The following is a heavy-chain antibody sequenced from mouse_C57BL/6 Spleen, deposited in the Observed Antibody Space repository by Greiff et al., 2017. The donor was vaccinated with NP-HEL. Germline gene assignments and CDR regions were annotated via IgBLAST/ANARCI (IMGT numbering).Heavy chain of an antibody. CDR3: ASFGNSYYFDY. Sequence: VQLQQSGPVLVKPGASVKMSCKASGYTFTDYYMNWVKQSHGKSLEWIGVINPYNGGTSYNQKFKGKATLTVDKSSSTAYMELNSLTSEDSAVYYCASFGNSYYFDYWGQGTTLTVSS. CDR2: INPYNGGT. V-gene: IGHV1-19*01. D-gene: IGHD2-1*01. CDR1: GYTFTDYY. J-gene: IGHJ2*01.